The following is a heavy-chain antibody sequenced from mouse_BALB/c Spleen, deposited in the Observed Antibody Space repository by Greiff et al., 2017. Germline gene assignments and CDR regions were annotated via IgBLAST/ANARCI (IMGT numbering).Heavy chain of an antibody. CDR2: ISSGSSTI. J-gene: IGHJ2*01. D-gene: IGHD2-1*01. CDR3: ARYGNYLYYFDY. Sequence: EVKLVESGGGLVQPGGSRKLSCAASGFTFSSFGMHWVRQAPEKGLEWVAYISSGSSTIYYADTVKGRFTISRDNPKNTLFLQMTSLRSEDTAMYYCARYGNYLYYFDYWGQGTTLTVSS. V-gene: IGHV5-17*02. CDR1: GFTFSSFG.